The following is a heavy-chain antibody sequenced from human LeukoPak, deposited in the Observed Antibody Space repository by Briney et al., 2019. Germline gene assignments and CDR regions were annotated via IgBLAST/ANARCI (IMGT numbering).Heavy chain of an antibody. CDR1: GGSFSGYY. D-gene: IGHD2/OR15-2a*01. CDR3: AKDLGTRDFSVGDRFRVY. CDR2: INHSGST. V-gene: IGHV4-34*01. Sequence: SETLSLTCAVYGGSFSGYYWSWIRQPPGKGLEWIGEINHSGSTNYNPSLKSRVTISVDTSKNQFSLKLSSVTAADTAVYYCAKDLGTRDFSVGDRFRVYWGQGTLVTVSS. J-gene: IGHJ4*02.